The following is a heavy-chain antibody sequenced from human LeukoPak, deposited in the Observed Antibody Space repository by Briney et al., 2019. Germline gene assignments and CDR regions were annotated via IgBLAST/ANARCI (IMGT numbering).Heavy chain of an antibody. CDR3: AKDLEWLSTFDAFDI. CDR2: ISVSGNT. D-gene: IGHD3-3*01. J-gene: IGHJ3*02. V-gene: IGHV3-23*01. Sequence: GGSLRLSCAASGFTLSSYAMSWVRQGPGKGLEWVSAISVSGNTYHADSVKGRFTISRDSYKNTLYLQMNSLRAEDAAVYYCAKDLEWLSTFDAFDIWGQGTMVTVSS. CDR1: GFTLSSYA.